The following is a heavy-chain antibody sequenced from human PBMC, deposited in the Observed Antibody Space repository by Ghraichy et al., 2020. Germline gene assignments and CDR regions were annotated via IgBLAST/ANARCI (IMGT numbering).Heavy chain of an antibody. V-gene: IGHV4-34*01. J-gene: IGHJ3*02. CDR1: GGSFSGYY. CDR3: ARGGYGDYANDAFDI. Sequence: SETLSLTCAVYGGSFSGYYWSWIRQPPGKGLEWIGEINHSGSTNYNPSLKSRVTISVDTSKNQFSLKLSSVTAADTAVYYCARGGYGDYANDAFDIWGQGTMVTVSS. D-gene: IGHD4-17*01. CDR2: INHSGST.